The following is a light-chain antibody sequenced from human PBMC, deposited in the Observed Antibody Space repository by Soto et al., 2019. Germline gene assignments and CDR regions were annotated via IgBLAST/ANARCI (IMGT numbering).Light chain of an antibody. CDR1: QSVRSSY. Sequence: EIVLTQSPGTLSLSPGERATLSCRASQSVRSSYLAWYQQKAGQAPRLLIYGASSRATGIPDRFSGSGSGTDFTLTISRLEPADFAVYYCQLSGSSLFTFGPGTNVDIK. CDR2: GAS. J-gene: IGKJ3*01. CDR3: QLSGSSLFT. V-gene: IGKV3-20*01.